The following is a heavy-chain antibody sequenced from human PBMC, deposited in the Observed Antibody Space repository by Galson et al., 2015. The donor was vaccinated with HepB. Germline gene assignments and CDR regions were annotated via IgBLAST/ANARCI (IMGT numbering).Heavy chain of an antibody. CDR2: IWFVGSKK. CDR1: GFTFSSCG. V-gene: IGHV3-33*01. J-gene: IGHJ3*02. Sequence: SLRLSCAASGFTFSSCGMHWVRQSPGKGLEWVAHIWFVGSKKYYVDSVKGRFTISRDNSKNTVYLQMNSLRAEDTAVYYCAREYYDYIRRIYRYEAFDIWGQGTMVTVSS. CDR3: AREYYDYIRRIYRYEAFDI. D-gene: IGHD3-16*02.